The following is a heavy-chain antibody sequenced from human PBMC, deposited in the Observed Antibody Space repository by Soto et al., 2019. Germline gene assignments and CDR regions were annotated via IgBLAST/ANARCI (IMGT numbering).Heavy chain of an antibody. D-gene: IGHD5-18*01. CDR1: GFTFSSHS. CDR2: ISGSGATK. CDR3: ARAIRGFSYVVDY. V-gene: IGHV3-48*02. Sequence: LRLSCAASGFTFSSHSINWVRQAPGKGLEWVSYISGSGATKYYADSVKGRFTISRDNARNSLYLQMSSLSDEDTAVYYCARAIRGFSYVVDYWGQGTLVTV. J-gene: IGHJ4*02.